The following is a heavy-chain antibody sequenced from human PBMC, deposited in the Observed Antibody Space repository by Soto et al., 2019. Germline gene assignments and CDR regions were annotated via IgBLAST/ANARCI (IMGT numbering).Heavy chain of an antibody. J-gene: IGHJ4*02. CDR3: ARPGPYCSSTSCSSFDY. D-gene: IGHD2-2*01. Sequence: QLQLQESGPGLVKPSEALSLTCTVSGGSISSSSYYWGWIRQPPGKGLEWIGSIYYSGSTYYNPSLKSRVTISVDTSKNQFSLKLSSVTVADTAVYYCARPGPYCSSTSCSSFDYWGQGTLVTVSS. V-gene: IGHV4-39*01. CDR2: IYYSGST. CDR1: GGSISSSSYY.